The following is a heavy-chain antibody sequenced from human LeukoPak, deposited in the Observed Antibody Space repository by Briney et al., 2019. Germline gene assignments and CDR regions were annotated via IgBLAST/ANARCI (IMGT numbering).Heavy chain of an antibody. CDR1: GGSVSSDSYY. Sequence: SETLSLTCTVSGGSVSSDSYYWTWIRQPPGKGLEWIGYIYYSGSTNYNPSLKSRVTISLDTSKSQISLKLSSVTAADTAVYYCARGQRRLQDYWGQGTLVTVSS. CDR2: IYYSGST. J-gene: IGHJ4*02. CDR3: ARGQRRLQDY. V-gene: IGHV4-61*01.